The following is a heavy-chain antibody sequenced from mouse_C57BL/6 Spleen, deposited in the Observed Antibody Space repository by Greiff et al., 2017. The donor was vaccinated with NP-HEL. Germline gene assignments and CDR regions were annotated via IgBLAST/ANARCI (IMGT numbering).Heavy chain of an antibody. CDR1: GYTFTSYW. D-gene: IGHD1-1*01. V-gene: IGHV1-7*01. CDR2: INPSSGYT. J-gene: IGHJ2*01. CDR3: ARITTVVAHYFDY. Sequence: QVQLQQSGAELAKPGASVKLSCKASGYTFTSYWMHWVKQRPGQGLEWIGYINPSSGYTKYNQKFKDKATLTADKSSSTAYMQLSSLTYEDSAVYYCARITTVVAHYFDYWGQGTTLTVSS.